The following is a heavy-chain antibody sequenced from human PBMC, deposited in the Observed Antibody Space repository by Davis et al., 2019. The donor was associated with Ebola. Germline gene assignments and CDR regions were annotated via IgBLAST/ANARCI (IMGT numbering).Heavy chain of an antibody. V-gene: IGHV3-30*12. J-gene: IGHJ4*02. D-gene: IGHD2-15*01. Sequence: PGGSLRLSCAASGFTFSSYGMHWVRQAPGKGLEWVAVISFEGSKKYYGDSVKGRFTIFRDNSINTLYLQMNSLRAEDTAVYYCAREGKYCSGGSCYSGTDYWGQGTLVTVSS. CDR1: GFTFSSYG. CDR3: AREGKYCSGGSCYSGTDY. CDR2: ISFEGSKK.